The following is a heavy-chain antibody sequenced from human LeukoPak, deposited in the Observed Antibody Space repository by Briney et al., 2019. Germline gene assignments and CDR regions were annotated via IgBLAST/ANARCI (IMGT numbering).Heavy chain of an antibody. V-gene: IGHV3-9*01. CDR2: ISWNSGSI. CDR1: GFTFDDYA. D-gene: IGHD6-19*01. Sequence: GRSLRLSCAASGFTFDDYAMHWVRQAPGKGLEWVSGISWNSGSIGYADSVKGRFTISRDNAKNSLYLQMNSLRAEDTAVYYCARDSSGYSSGWYYGHAFDIWGQGTMVTVSS. J-gene: IGHJ3*02. CDR3: ARDSSGYSSGWYYGHAFDI.